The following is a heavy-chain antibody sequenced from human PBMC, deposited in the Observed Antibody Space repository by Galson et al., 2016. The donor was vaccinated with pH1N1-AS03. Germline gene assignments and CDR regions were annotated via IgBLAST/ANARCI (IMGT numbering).Heavy chain of an antibody. CDR2: VSNDGNNK. CDR1: GFHLNDYA. D-gene: IGHD2/OR15-2a*01. V-gene: IGHV3-30*04. J-gene: IGHJ4*02. Sequence: SLRLSCAVSGFHLNDYAMHWVRQAPGKGLEWMAAVSNDGNNKWYADSVKGRFTLSRDNSKNTLYLQVNSVRAEDTAVYYCARDALLSLPGGIDYWGQGTLVAVSS. CDR3: ARDALLSLPGGIDY.